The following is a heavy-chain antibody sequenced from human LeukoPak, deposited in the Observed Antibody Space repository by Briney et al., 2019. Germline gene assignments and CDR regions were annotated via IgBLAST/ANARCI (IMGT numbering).Heavy chain of an antibody. Sequence: GGSLRLSCAAPGFTFSSYWMSWVRQAPGKGLEWVANIKQDGSEKYYVDFVKGRFTISRDNAKNSLYLQMNSLRAEDTAVYYCARDRGSGWFRDAFDIWGQGTMVTVSS. CDR1: GFTFSSYW. V-gene: IGHV3-7*01. D-gene: IGHD6-19*01. CDR2: IKQDGSEK. CDR3: ARDRGSGWFRDAFDI. J-gene: IGHJ3*02.